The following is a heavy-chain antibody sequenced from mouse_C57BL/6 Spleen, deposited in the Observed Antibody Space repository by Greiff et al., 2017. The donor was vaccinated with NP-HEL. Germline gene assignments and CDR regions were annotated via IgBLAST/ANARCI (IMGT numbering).Heavy chain of an antibody. J-gene: IGHJ2*01. CDR2: IDPSDSYT. CDR1: GYTFTSYW. Sequence: QVQLQQPGAELVMPGASVKLSCKASGYTFTSYWMHWVKQRPGQGLEWIGEIDPSDSYTNYNQKFKGKSTLTVDKSSSTAYMQLSSLTSEDSAVYYCAREGVITTAHYFDYWGQGTTLTVSS. V-gene: IGHV1-69*01. D-gene: IGHD1-1*01. CDR3: AREGVITTAHYFDY.